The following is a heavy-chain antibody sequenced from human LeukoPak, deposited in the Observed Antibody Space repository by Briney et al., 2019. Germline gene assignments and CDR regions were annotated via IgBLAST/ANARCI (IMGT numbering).Heavy chain of an antibody. V-gene: IGHV4-39*07. CDR3: ARYRFLEWLSPDAFDI. CDR1: GGSISSSSYY. Sequence: SETLSLTCTVSGGSISSSSYYWGWIRQPPGKGLEWIGSIYYSGSTYYNPSLKSRVTISVDTSKNQFSLKLSSVTAADTAVYYCARYRFLEWLSPDAFDIWGQGTMVTVSS. CDR2: IYYSGST. D-gene: IGHD3-3*01. J-gene: IGHJ3*02.